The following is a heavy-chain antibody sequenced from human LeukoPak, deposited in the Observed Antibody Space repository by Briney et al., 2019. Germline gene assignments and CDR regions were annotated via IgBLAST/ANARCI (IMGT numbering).Heavy chain of an antibody. D-gene: IGHD3-3*01. J-gene: IGHJ4*02. V-gene: IGHV4-39*07. CDR2: IYYSGST. CDR3: ARFGVVMPGAFDY. Sequence: SETLSLTCTVSSGSISSSSYYWGWIRQPPGKGLEWIGSIYYSGSTYYNPSLKSRVTISVDTSKNQFSLKLSSVTAADTAVYYCARFGVVMPGAFDYWGQGTLVTVSS. CDR1: SGSISSSSYY.